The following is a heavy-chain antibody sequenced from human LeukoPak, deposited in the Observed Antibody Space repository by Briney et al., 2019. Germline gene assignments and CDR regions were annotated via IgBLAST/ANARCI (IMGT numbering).Heavy chain of an antibody. CDR3: ARDVKKWFGEVLGTFDI. V-gene: IGHV4-38-2*02. CDR1: GYSISSGYY. CDR2: IYYSGST. D-gene: IGHD3-10*01. Sequence: SETLSLTCTVSGYSISSGYYWGWIRQPPGKGLEWIGYIYYSGSTYYNPSLKSRVTISVDTSKNQFSLKLSSVTAADTAVYYCARDVKKWFGEVLGTFDIWGPGTMVTVSS. J-gene: IGHJ3*02.